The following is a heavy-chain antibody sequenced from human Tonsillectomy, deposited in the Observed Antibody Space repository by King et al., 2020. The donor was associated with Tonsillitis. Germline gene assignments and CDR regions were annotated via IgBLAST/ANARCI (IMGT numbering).Heavy chain of an antibody. V-gene: IGHV3-30*02. D-gene: IGHD3-22*01. J-gene: IGHJ4*02. CDR3: AERHHDSSGYYSGFDS. CDR2: IWADGSNK. CDR1: GFSFKDYG. Sequence: QLVQSGGGVVQPGGSLRLSCAASGFSFKDYGMSWIRQAPGKGLEWVAYIWADGSNKYYADSVTGRFTISRDTSRNTLYLQMDSLRTEDTAVYYCAERHHDSSGYYSGFDSWGQGTLVTVSS.